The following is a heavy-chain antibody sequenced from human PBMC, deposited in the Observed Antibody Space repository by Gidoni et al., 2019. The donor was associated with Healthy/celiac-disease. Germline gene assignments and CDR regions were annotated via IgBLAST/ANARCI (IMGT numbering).Heavy chain of an antibody. CDR1: GFSLSTSGVG. Sequence: QITLKESGPTLVKPTQTLTLTCTFSGFSLSTSGVGVGWIRQPPGKALEWLALIYWDDDKRYSPSLKSRLTITKDTSKNQVVLTMTNMDPVDTATYYCAHTGDPYDMGLGAFDIWGQGTMVTVSS. CDR3: AHTGDPYDMGLGAFDI. D-gene: IGHD3-22*01. J-gene: IGHJ3*02. CDR2: IYWDDDK. V-gene: IGHV2-5*02.